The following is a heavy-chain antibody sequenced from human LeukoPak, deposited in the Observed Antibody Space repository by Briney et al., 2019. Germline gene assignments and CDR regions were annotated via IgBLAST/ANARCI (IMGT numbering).Heavy chain of an antibody. D-gene: IGHD5-18*01. V-gene: IGHV4-30-2*01. J-gene: IGHJ4*02. CDR2: IYHSGST. CDR1: GGSMSSGGYS. CDR3: ARVRTAMAFNYFDY. Sequence: SETLSLTCAVSGGSMSSGGYSWSWIRQPPGKGLEWIGYIYHSGSTYYNPSLKSRVTISVDRSKNQFSLKLSSVTAADTAVYYCARVRTAMAFNYFDYWGQGTLVTVSS.